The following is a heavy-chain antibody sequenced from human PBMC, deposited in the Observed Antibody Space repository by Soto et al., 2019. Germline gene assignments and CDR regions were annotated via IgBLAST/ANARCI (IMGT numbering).Heavy chain of an antibody. V-gene: IGHV1-69*01. CDR3: ARDDYYGSGSYNRRSYYGMDV. CDR1: GGTFSSYA. J-gene: IGHJ6*02. D-gene: IGHD3-10*01. Sequence: QVQLVQSGAEVKKPGSSVKVSCKASGGTFSSYAISWVRQAPGQGLEWMGGIIPIFGTANYAQKFQGRVTITADESTSTAYMELSSLRSEDTAVYYCARDDYYGSGSYNRRSYYGMDVWGQGTTVTVSS. CDR2: IIPIFGTA.